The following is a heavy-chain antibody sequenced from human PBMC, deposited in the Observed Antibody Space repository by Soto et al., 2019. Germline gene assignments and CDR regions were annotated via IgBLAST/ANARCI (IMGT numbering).Heavy chain of an antibody. CDR2: INSDGSST. CDR3: VRGEGGWETY. Sequence: EVQLMESGGGLVQPGGSLRLSCSASGFTFSSYWMHWVRQAPGKGLVWISRINSDGSSTTYADSVKGRFTISRDNAKNTLYLQMNSLIAEDTAVYYCVRGEGGWETYWGQGTLVTVSS. CDR1: GFTFSSYW. V-gene: IGHV3-74*01. D-gene: IGHD6-19*01. J-gene: IGHJ4*02.